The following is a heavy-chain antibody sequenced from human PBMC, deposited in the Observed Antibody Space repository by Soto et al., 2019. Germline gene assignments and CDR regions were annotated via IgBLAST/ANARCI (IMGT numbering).Heavy chain of an antibody. CDR1: GGTFSSYA. J-gene: IGHJ6*02. D-gene: IGHD3-10*01. CDR2: IIPIFGTA. CDR3: AREWDGXRGVKGPYYYYYYGMDV. V-gene: IGHV1-69*13. Sequence: SVQVSCKASGGTFSSYAISWVRQAPGQGLEWMGGIIPIFGTANYAQKFQGRVTITADESTSTAYMELSSLRSEDTAVYYCAREWDGXRGVKGPYYYYYYGMDVWGPGTTVTVSS.